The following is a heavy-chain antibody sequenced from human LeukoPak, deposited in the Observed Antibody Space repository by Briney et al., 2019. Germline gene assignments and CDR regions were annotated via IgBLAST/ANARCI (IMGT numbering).Heavy chain of an antibody. J-gene: IGHJ4*02. V-gene: IGHV3-23*01. CDR1: GFTFSSYA. CDR3: AKDGGGSSSTSCYNYFDY. CDR2: ISGSGGST. Sequence: GGSLRLSCAASGFTFSSYAMSWVRQAPGKGLEWVSAISGSGGSTYYADSVKGRFTISRDNSKNTLYLQMNSLRAEDTAVYYCAKDGGGSSSTSCYNYFDYWGQGTLVTVSS. D-gene: IGHD2-2*02.